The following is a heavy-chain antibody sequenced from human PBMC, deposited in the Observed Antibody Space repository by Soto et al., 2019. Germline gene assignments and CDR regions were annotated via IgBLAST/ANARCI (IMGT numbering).Heavy chain of an antibody. D-gene: IGHD3-3*01. CDR3: AREERSDLGGYYYYYGMDV. Sequence: SETLSLTCTVSGGSISRYYWSWIRQPPGKGLEWIGYIYYRGSTNYNPSLKSRVTISVDTSKNQFSLKLSSVTAADTAVYYCAREERSDLGGYYYYYGMDVWGQGTTVTVPS. V-gene: IGHV4-59*01. J-gene: IGHJ6*02. CDR1: GGSISRYY. CDR2: IYYRGST.